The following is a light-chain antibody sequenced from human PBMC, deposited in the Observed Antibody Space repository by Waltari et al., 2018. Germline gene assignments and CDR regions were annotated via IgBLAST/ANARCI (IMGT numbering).Light chain of an antibody. CDR1: GSNIGTNF. Sequence: QSALTQPPSASGAPGQRVTISCSGGGSNIGTNFVYWYKQLPGSAPKLLMYRTDQRPSGVPDRFSRSKSGTSGSLAISGLRAEDEADYDCASWDGTLSGWLFGGGTTLTVL. J-gene: IGLJ3*02. CDR2: RTD. V-gene: IGLV1-47*01. CDR3: ASWDGTLSGWL.